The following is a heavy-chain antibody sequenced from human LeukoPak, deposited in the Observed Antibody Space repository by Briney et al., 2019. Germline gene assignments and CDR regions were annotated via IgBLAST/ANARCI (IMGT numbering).Heavy chain of an antibody. V-gene: IGHV4-30-4*07. Sequence: PSQTLSLTCAVSGGSISSGGYSWSWIRQPPGKGLEWIGYIYYSGSTYYNPSLKSRVTISVDTSKNQFSLKLSSVTAADTAVYYCASLSSSSLHDAFDIWGQGTMVTVSS. J-gene: IGHJ3*02. CDR3: ASLSSSSLHDAFDI. CDR1: GGSISSGGYS. D-gene: IGHD6-6*01. CDR2: IYYSGST.